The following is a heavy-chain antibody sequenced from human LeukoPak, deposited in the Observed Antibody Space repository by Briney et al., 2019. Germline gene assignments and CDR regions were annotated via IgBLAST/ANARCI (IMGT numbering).Heavy chain of an antibody. Sequence: ASVKVSCKASGGTFSRYVISWVRQAPGQGLEWMGGIIPSFGTANYAQKFQGRATITTDESTTTAYMELGSLSSEDTAVYYCARGSATVSQRTGLYYYYYMDVWGKGTTVTVSS. D-gene: IGHD4-17*01. CDR1: GGTFSRYV. V-gene: IGHV1-69*05. CDR3: ARGSATVSQRTGLYYYYYMDV. CDR2: IIPSFGTA. J-gene: IGHJ6*03.